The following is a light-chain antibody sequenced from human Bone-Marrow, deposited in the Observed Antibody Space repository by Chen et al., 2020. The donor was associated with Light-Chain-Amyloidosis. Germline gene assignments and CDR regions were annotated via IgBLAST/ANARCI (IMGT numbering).Light chain of an antibody. V-gene: IGLV3-25*03. Sequence: SYELTQPPSVSVPPGQTPRSTCSGVDLTTKYAYWYQQKPGQAPVLVIHRDTERPSGISERFSGSSSGTTATLTISGVQAEDEADYHCQSADSSGTYEVIFGGGTKLTVL. CDR1: DLTTKY. J-gene: IGLJ2*01. CDR3: QSADSSGTYEVI. CDR2: RDT.